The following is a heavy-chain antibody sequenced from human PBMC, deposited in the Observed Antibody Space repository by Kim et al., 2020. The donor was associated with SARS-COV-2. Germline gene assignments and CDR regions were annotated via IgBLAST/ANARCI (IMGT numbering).Heavy chain of an antibody. D-gene: IGHD3-10*01. V-gene: IGHV3-21*01. CDR3: ARDCEWVITMAPGYYGMDV. Sequence: GGSLRLSCAASGFTFSSYSMNWVRQAPGKGLEWVSSISSSSSYIYYADSVKGRFTISRDNAKNSLYLQMNSLRAEDTAVYYCARDCEWVITMAPGYYGMDVWGQGTTVTVSS. CDR1: GFTFSSYS. CDR2: ISSSSSYI. J-gene: IGHJ6*02.